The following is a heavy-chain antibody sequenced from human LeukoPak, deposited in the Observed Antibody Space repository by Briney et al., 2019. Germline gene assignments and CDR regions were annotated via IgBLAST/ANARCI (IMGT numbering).Heavy chain of an antibody. D-gene: IGHD6-19*01. Sequence: SETLSLTCTVSGYSISSGYYWGWIRQPPGKGLEWIGSIYNSGSTYYNPSLKSRVTISVDTSKNQSSLKLSSVTAADTAVYYCARQSPVADPFWGQGTLVTVSS. CDR1: GYSISSGYY. J-gene: IGHJ4*02. V-gene: IGHV4-38-2*02. CDR2: IYNSGST. CDR3: ARQSPVADPF.